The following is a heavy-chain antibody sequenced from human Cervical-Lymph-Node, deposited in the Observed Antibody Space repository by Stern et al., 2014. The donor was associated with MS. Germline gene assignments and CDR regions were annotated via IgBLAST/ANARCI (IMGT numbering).Heavy chain of an antibody. CDR1: GFSFESHS. CDR2: ITRSSATT. CDR3: VRGVTIFGVVTQLDV. D-gene: IGHD3-3*01. Sequence: EVQLVESGGGLVQPGGSLRLSCAASGFSFESHSMNWVRQAPGKGLEWVSYITRSSATTHYADSVKGRFTISRDNAKNSLYLQMNSLRAEDTAVYYCVRGVTIFGVVTQLDVWGQGTTVTVSS. V-gene: IGHV3-48*01. J-gene: IGHJ6*02.